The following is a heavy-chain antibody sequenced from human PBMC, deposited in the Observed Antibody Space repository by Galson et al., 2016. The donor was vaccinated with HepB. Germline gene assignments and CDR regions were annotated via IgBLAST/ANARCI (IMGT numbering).Heavy chain of an antibody. CDR1: GYTFTTYD. Sequence: SVKVSCKASGYTFTTYDINWVRQATGHGLEWVGWMNPNSGTTDFAQKFQGRVTMTSNTSITTAYMELSSLTSEVTAVYYCARGRVGGLWGQGTLVTVSS. CDR2: MNPNSGTT. J-gene: IGHJ4*02. D-gene: IGHD2-15*01. CDR3: ARGRVGGL. V-gene: IGHV1-8*01.